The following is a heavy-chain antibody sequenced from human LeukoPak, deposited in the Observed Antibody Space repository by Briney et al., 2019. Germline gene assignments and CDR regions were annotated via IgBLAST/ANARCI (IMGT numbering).Heavy chain of an antibody. CDR2: INHSGST. D-gene: IGHD3-10*01. J-gene: IGHJ5*02. CDR1: GGSISSYY. Sequence: KSSETLSLTCTVSGGSISSYYWSWIRQPPGKGLEWIGEINHSGSTNYNPSLKSRVTISVDTSKNQFSLKLSSVTAADTAVYYCARGAVRGVIPWGQGTLVTVSS. V-gene: IGHV4-34*01. CDR3: ARGAVRGVIP.